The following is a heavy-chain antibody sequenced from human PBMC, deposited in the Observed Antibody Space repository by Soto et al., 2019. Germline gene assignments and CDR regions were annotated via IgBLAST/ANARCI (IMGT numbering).Heavy chain of an antibody. J-gene: IGHJ4*02. Sequence: SETLSLTCNVSGGSISSTSYYWSWIRQPPGKGLEWIGYIYYSGSTNYNPSLKSRVTISVDTSKNQFSLKLGSVTAADTAVYYCARTPHSSSWNRFRSHFDYWGQGTLVTVSS. CDR3: ARTPHSSSWNRFRSHFDY. D-gene: IGHD6-13*01. CDR2: IYYSGST. CDR1: GGSISSTSYY. V-gene: IGHV4-61*01.